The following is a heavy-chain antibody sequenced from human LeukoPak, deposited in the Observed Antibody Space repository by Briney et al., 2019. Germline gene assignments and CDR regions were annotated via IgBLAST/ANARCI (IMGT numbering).Heavy chain of an antibody. CDR2: IKQDGSEK. V-gene: IGHV3-7*01. J-gene: IGHJ6*02. Sequence: GGSLRLSCVVSGFTFRNYWMSWIRQAPGKGLEWVANIKQDGSEKNNVDSVKGRFTISRDNAKNSLSLQMNSLRADDTAVYYCARGHYGMDVWGQGTTVAVSS. CDR1: GFTFRNYW. CDR3: ARGHYGMDV.